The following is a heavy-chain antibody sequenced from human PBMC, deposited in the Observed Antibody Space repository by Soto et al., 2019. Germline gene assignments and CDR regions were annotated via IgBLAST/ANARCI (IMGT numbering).Heavy chain of an antibody. CDR3: VAGTRVVYYYYGMDV. CDR1: GFTFSSYW. CDR2: INSDGSST. J-gene: IGHJ6*02. Sequence: GGSLRLSCAASGFTFSSYWMHWVRQAPGKGLVWVSRINSDGSSTSYADSVKGRFTISRDNAKDTLYLQMNSLRAEDTAVYYCVAGTRVVYYYYGMDVWGQGTTVTVS. D-gene: IGHD3-10*01. V-gene: IGHV3-74*01.